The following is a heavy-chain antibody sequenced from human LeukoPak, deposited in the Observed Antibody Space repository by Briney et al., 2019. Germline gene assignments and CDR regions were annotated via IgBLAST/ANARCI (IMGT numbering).Heavy chain of an antibody. CDR1: GFTFSSYA. CDR3: LKDFGRNLGGPGY. J-gene: IGHJ4*02. Sequence: GGSLRLSCAASGFTFSSYAMSWVRQAPGKGLEWVSAISDSGGSTYYADSVKGRFTISRDNSKNTLYLQMNSLRAEDTAVYYCLKDFGRNLGGPGYWGRGTLVTVSA. CDR2: ISDSGGST. D-gene: IGHD3-10*01. V-gene: IGHV3-23*01.